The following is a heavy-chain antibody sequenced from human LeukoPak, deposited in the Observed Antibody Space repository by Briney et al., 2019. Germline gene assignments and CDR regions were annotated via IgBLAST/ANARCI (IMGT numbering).Heavy chain of an antibody. Sequence: GGSLRLSCAASGFTFSNFWMSWVRQAPGKGLEWVANIKQDGSEKYFVDSVKGRFTISRDNAKNSLYLQMNSLRAEDTAVYYCAREAGTGDYWGQGTLVTVSS. V-gene: IGHV3-7*01. D-gene: IGHD6-13*01. CDR1: GFTFSNFW. CDR3: AREAGTGDY. J-gene: IGHJ4*02. CDR2: IKQDGSEK.